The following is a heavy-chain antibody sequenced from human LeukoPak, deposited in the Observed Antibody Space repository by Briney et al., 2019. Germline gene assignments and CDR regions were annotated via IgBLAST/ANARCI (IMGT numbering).Heavy chain of an antibody. Sequence: SETLSLTCAVYGGSFSGYYWSWIRQPPGKGLEWIGEINHSGSTNYNPSLKSRVTISVDTSKNQFSLKLSSVTAADTAVHYCARGYGEYSGYDYVYYFDYWGQGTLVTVSS. CDR3: ARGYGEYSGYDYVYYFDY. CDR2: INHSGST. D-gene: IGHD5-12*01. CDR1: GGSFSGYY. J-gene: IGHJ4*02. V-gene: IGHV4-34*01.